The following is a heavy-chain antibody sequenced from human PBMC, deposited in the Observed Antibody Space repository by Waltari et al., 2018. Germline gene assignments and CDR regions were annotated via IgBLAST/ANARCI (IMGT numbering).Heavy chain of an antibody. CDR2: IYHTGRT. Sequence: QVQLQESGPGLAKPSETLSLTCTVSHYSISNGYYWGWIRQPPGKGLEWIAIIYHTGRTYYVRSLRRRLSISIDTSMSQLSLRLSSVTAADTADYYCAMVGHCSGGSCPNDAFDTWGPGTSVTV. CDR1: HYSISNGYY. D-gene: IGHD2-15*01. J-gene: IGHJ3*02. CDR3: AMVGHCSGGSCPNDAFDT. V-gene: IGHV4-38-2*02.